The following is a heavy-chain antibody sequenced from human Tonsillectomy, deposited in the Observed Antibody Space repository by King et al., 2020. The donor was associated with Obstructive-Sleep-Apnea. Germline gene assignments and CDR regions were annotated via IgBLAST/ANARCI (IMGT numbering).Heavy chain of an antibody. V-gene: IGHV3-11*06. Sequence: VQLVESGGGAVKPGGSLRLSCAASGFTFTDYDYYMSWIRQAPGKGLEWVAYISSTGTYIKYADSLKGRFTFSRDNAANSVYLQMNSLRADDTALYFCARESGDWLVDSWGQGTLVIVSS. J-gene: IGHJ4*02. CDR3: ARESGDWLVDS. CDR2: ISSTGTYI. D-gene: IGHD6-19*01. CDR1: GFTFTDYDYY.